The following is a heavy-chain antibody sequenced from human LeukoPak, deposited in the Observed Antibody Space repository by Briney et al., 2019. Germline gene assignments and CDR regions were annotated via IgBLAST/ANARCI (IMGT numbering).Heavy chain of an antibody. CDR2: IYSGVST. CDR1: EFTFTSYE. Sequence: PGGSLRFSCAASEFTFTSYELNWVRQAPGKGLEWVSIIYSGVSTYYADSVKGRFTISKDNSKDTLYLQMNSLRVEDTAVYYCARDGRDPGPLDYWGQGTLVTVSS. D-gene: IGHD2-21*02. J-gene: IGHJ4*02. CDR3: ARDGRDPGPLDY. V-gene: IGHV3-66*01.